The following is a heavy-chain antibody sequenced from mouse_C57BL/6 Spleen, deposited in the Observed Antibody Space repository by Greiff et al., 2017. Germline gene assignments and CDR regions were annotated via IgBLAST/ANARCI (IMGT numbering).Heavy chain of an antibody. CDR2: IYPGEGDT. J-gene: IGHJ2*01. V-gene: IGHV1-82*01. Sequence: VQLQQSGPELVKPGASVKISCKASGYAFSSSWMNWVKQRPGKGLEWIGRIYPGEGDTNYNGKFKGKATLTADKSSSTAYMQLSSLTSEDSAVYFCAPTGMVTPFDYWGQGTTLTVSS. D-gene: IGHD2-3*01. CDR1: GYAFSSSW. CDR3: APTGMVTPFDY.